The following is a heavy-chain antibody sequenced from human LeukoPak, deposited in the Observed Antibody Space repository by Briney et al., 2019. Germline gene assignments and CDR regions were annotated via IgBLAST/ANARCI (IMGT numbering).Heavy chain of an antibody. V-gene: IGHV4-59*01. D-gene: IGHD3-3*01. Sequence: QPSETLSLTCTVSGGSISSYYWSWIRQPPGKGLEWIGYIYYSGSTNYNPSLKSRVTISVDTSKNQFSLKLSSVTAADTAVYYCAREYYDLWSGYYLLDYWGQGTLVTVSS. CDR2: IYYSGST. J-gene: IGHJ4*02. CDR3: AREYYDLWSGYYLLDY. CDR1: GGSISSYY.